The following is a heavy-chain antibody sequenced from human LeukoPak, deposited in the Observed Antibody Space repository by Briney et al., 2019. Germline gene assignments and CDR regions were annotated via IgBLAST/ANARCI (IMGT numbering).Heavy chain of an antibody. V-gene: IGHV3-11*04. J-gene: IGHJ3*02. D-gene: IGHD6-6*01. CDR1: GFTFSDYY. Sequence: GGSLRLSCAASGFTFSDYYMSWIRQAPGKGLEWVSYISSSGSTIYYADSVKGRFTISRDSAKNSLYLQMNSLRAEDTAVYYCARRKRHSSSYAFDIWGQGTMVTVSS. CDR2: ISSSGSTI. CDR3: ARRKRHSSSYAFDI.